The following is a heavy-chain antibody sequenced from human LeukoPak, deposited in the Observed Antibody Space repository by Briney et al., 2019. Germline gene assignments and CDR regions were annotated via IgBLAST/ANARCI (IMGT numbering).Heavy chain of an antibody. Sequence: GASVEVSCKTSGFTFTSYGFTWVRQAPGQGFEWMGWISAYNGNTNYAQKLQGRVTMTTDTSTSTVYMELRGLRSDDTAVYYCARGGSSTYIDYWGRGTLVTVSS. V-gene: IGHV1-18*01. CDR1: GFTFTSYG. D-gene: IGHD2-2*01. CDR2: ISAYNGNT. J-gene: IGHJ4*02. CDR3: ARGGSSTYIDY.